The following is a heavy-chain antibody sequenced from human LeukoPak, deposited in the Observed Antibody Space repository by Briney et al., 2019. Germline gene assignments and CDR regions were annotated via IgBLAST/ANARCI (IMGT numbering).Heavy chain of an antibody. D-gene: IGHD5-12*01. Sequence: SETLSLTCVVSGGSFSGYYWSWIRQPPGKGLEWIGEIKHGGRPNYNPSLKSRVTISVDTSKNQFSLKLSSVTAADTAVYYCARGGRDGYNHVDYWGQGTLVTVSS. CDR3: ARGGRDGYNHVDY. V-gene: IGHV4-34*01. J-gene: IGHJ4*02. CDR2: IKHGGRP. CDR1: GGSFSGYY.